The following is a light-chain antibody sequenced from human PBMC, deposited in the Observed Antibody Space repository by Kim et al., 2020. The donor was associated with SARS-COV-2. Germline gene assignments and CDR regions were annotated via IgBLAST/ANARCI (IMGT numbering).Light chain of an antibody. V-gene: IGLV2-23*02. CDR2: EVS. J-gene: IGLJ7*01. CDR1: SSDLGSYNL. CDR3: CPYAGDYSTV. Sequence: GQSITISCSGTSSDLGSYNLVSWYQQHPGKAPKLIIYEVSRRPSGVPDRFFGSKSDNTASLTISGLQAEDEADYYCCPYAGDYSTVFGGGTQLTVL.